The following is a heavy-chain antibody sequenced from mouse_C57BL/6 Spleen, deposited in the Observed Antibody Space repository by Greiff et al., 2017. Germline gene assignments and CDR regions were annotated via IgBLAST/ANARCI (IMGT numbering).Heavy chain of an antibody. V-gene: IGHV5-17*01. CDR2: ISRGSSTI. Sequence: EVKLVESGGGLVKPGGSLKLSCAASGFTFSDYGMHWVRQAPEKGLEWVAYISRGSSTIYYADTVKGRVTISRDNAKNTLFLQMTSLRSEDTAMYYCARPGSYWYFDVWGTGTTVTVSS. J-gene: IGHJ1*03. CDR3: ARPGSYWYFDV. CDR1: GFTFSDYG.